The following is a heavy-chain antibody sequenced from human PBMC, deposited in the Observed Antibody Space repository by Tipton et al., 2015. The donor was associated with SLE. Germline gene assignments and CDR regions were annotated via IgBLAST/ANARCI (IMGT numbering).Heavy chain of an antibody. CDR1: GFPFSSYG. Sequence: SLRLSCATSGFPFSSYGMHWVRQAPGKGLDWVAVIWYDGSNKYYGDSVKGRFTISRDTARNSLYLQMNSLRAEDTAVYYCARLEGSGIYYNMDYWGQGTLVTVSS. D-gene: IGHD3-10*01. CDR3: ARLEGSGIYYNMDY. CDR2: IWYDGSNK. J-gene: IGHJ4*02. V-gene: IGHV3-33*01.